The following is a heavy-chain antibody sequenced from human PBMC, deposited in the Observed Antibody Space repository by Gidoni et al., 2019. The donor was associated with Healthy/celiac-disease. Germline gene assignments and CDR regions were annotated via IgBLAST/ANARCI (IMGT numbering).Heavy chain of an antibody. V-gene: IGHV4-30-4*01. D-gene: IGHD4-4*01. Sequence: QVQLQESGPGLVKLSQTLSLTCTVSGGSISSGDYYWSWIRQPPGKGLEWIGYIYYSGSTYYNPSLKSRVTISVDTSKNQFSLKLSSVTAADTAVYYCARELTTVESHFDYWGQGTLVTVSS. CDR3: ARELTTVESHFDY. J-gene: IGHJ4*02. CDR2: IYYSGST. CDR1: GGSISSGDYY.